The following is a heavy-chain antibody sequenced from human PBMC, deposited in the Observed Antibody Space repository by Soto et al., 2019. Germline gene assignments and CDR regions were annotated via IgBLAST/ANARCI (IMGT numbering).Heavy chain of an antibody. Sequence: QVQLVESGGGVVQPGRSLRVSCAASGFTFSIYAMHWVRQAPGTGLEWVAVISYDGTKTYYADSVKGRFTISRDNSKNTVYLQMNRLRDEDTAVYYCAQDRGPRRQWIIDPFAYWGQGTLVTV. CDR1: GFTFSIYA. D-gene: IGHD6-19*01. J-gene: IGHJ4*02. CDR3: AQDRGPRRQWIIDPFAY. CDR2: ISYDGTKT. V-gene: IGHV3-30*18.